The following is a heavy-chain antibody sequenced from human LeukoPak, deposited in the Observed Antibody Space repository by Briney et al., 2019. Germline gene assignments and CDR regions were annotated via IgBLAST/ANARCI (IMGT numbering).Heavy chain of an antibody. J-gene: IGHJ4*02. CDR1: GGSISSYY. Sequence: SETLSFTRTVSGGSISSYYWSWIRQPPGKGLEWIGYIYYSGSTNYNPSLKSRVTISVDTSKNQFSLKLSSVTAADTAVYYCASGPGIAVAGTDYWGQGTLVTVSS. D-gene: IGHD6-19*01. V-gene: IGHV4-59*01. CDR2: IYYSGST. CDR3: ASGPGIAVAGTDY.